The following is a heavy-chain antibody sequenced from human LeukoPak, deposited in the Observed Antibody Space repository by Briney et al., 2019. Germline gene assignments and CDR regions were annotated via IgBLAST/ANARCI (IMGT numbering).Heavy chain of an antibody. CDR2: IWYDGSRK. D-gene: IGHD6-19*01. CDR1: GFTFSSYG. CDR3: ARDHSGLDY. V-gene: IGHV3-33*01. J-gene: IGHJ4*02. Sequence: GGSLRLSCAASGFTFSSYGMHWVRQAPDKGLEWVAIIWYDGSRKYYADSVKGRFTISRDNSKNTLYMQMNSLRADDTAVYYCARDHSGLDYWGQGTLVTVSS.